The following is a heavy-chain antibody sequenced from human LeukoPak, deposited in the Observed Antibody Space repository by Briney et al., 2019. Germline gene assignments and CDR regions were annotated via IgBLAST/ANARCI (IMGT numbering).Heavy chain of an antibody. D-gene: IGHD3-10*01. J-gene: IGHJ6*04. V-gene: IGHV4-39*07. Sequence: PSETLSLTCTVSGGSISSNSYYWGWIRQPPGKGLEWIGSIYYTGSTYYNPSLKSRVTISVDTSKNQFSLNLNSVTAADTAVYYCARDRPWFGDPLLGYVTDVWGKGTTVTISS. CDR1: GGSISSNSYY. CDR2: IYYTGST. CDR3: ARDRPWFGDPLLGYVTDV.